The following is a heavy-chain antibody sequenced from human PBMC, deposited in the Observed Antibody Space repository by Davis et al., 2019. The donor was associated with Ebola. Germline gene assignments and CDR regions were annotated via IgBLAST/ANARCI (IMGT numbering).Heavy chain of an antibody. CDR2: ISAYNGNI. Sequence: AASVKVSCKASGYTFTSYDISWVRQAPGQGLEWMGWISAYNGNINYAQKLQGRVTMTTDTSTSTAYMELRSLRSDDTAVYYCARRDSSGWYIRFDYWGQGTLVTVSS. J-gene: IGHJ4*02. CDR1: GYTFTSYD. D-gene: IGHD6-19*01. CDR3: ARRDSSGWYIRFDY. V-gene: IGHV1-18*01.